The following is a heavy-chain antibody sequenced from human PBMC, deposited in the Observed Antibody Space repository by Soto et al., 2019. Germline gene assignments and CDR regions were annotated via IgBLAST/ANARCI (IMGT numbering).Heavy chain of an antibody. V-gene: IGHV3-21*01. CDR2: ISSSSSYI. J-gene: IGHJ5*02. Sequence: GGSLRLSCAPSGFTFSSYSMNWVRQAPGKGLEWVSSISSSSSYIYYADSVKGRFTISRDNAKNSLYLQMNSLRAEDTAVYFCARDFVYCSNFDAWGQGTPVTVSS. CDR1: GFTFSSYS. CDR3: ARDFVYCSNFDA. D-gene: IGHD3-10*02.